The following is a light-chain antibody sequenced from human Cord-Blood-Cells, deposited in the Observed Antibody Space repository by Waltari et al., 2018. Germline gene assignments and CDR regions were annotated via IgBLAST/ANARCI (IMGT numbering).Light chain of an antibody. Sequence: DIVRTHSPLSLPVTPGGPASSSCRSSQSLQHSNGYNYLDWYLQKPGQSPQLLIYLGSSRASGVPDRCSGSGAGTEFTLNISRVEAEDVGVYYCMQALQTPRTFGQGTKVEIK. CDR1: QSLQHSNGYNY. J-gene: IGKJ1*01. CDR2: LGS. V-gene: IGKV2-28*01. CDR3: MQALQTPRT.